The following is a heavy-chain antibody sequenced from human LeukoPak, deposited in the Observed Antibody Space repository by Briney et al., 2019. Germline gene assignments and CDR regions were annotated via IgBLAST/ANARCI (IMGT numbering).Heavy chain of an antibody. CDR1: GYTFTSYD. D-gene: IGHD5-18*01. Sequence: GASVKVSCKASGYTFTSYDINWVRQATGQGLEWMGWMNPNSGNTGYAQKFQGRVTMTRNTSISTAYMELSSLRSEDTAVYYCARGRYSYGSRDFDYWGQGTLVTVSS. J-gene: IGHJ4*02. CDR2: MNPNSGNT. V-gene: IGHV1-8*01. CDR3: ARGRYSYGSRDFDY.